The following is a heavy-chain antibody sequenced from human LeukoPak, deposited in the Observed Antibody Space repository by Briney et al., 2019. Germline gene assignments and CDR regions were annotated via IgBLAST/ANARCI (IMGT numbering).Heavy chain of an antibody. Sequence: SVKVSCKASGGTFSSYAISWVRQAPGQGLEWMGGIIPIFGTANYALKFQGRVTITADESTSTAYMELSSLRSEDTAVYYCAREGGVVLMVYAPNTGWFDPWGQGTLVTVSS. D-gene: IGHD2-8*01. CDR2: IIPIFGTA. J-gene: IGHJ5*02. CDR3: AREGGVVLMVYAPNTGWFDP. V-gene: IGHV1-69*13. CDR1: GGTFSSYA.